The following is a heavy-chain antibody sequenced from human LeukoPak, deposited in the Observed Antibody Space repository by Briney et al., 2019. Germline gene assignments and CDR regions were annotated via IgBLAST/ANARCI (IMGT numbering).Heavy chain of an antibody. J-gene: IGHJ3*02. D-gene: IGHD2-15*01. CDR3: AKEVVVVAARYQDAFDI. V-gene: IGHV1-46*01. CDR2: INPSGGST. CDR1: GYTFTSYY. Sequence: ASVKVSCKASGYTFTSYYMHWVRQAPGQGLEWMGIINPSGGSTSYAQKFQGRVTMTRDMSTSTVYMELSSLRSEDTAVYYCAKEVVVVAARYQDAFDIWGQGTMVTVSS.